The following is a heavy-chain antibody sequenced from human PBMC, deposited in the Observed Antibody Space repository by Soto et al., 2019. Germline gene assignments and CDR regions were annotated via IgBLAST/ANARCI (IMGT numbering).Heavy chain of an antibody. J-gene: IGHJ3*02. Sequence: GGSLRLSCAASGFTFSSYSMNWVRQAPGKGLEWVSSISSSSSYIYYADSVKGRFTISRDNAKNSPYLQMNSLRAEDTAVYYCARGRVEYSRPNDAFDIWGQGTMVTVSS. D-gene: IGHD6-13*01. V-gene: IGHV3-21*01. CDR1: GFTFSSYS. CDR2: ISSSSSYI. CDR3: ARGRVEYSRPNDAFDI.